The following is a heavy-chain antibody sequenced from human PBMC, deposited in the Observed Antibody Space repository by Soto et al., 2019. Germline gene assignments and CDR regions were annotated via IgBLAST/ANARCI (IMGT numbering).Heavy chain of an antibody. Sequence: PGGSLRLSCAASGFTSSSYAMSWVRQAPGKGLEWVSAISGSGGSTYYADSVKGRFTISRDNSKNTLYLQMNSLRAEDTAVYYCAKPGEYQLLRFDYWGQGTLVTVSS. J-gene: IGHJ4*02. CDR2: ISGSGGST. V-gene: IGHV3-23*01. CDR1: GFTSSSYA. D-gene: IGHD2-2*01. CDR3: AKPGEYQLLRFDY.